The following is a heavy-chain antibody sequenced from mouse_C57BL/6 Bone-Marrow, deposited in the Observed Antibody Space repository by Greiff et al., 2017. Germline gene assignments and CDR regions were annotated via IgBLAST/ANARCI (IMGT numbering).Heavy chain of an antibody. CDR3: ARDIASDY. Sequence: EVHLVESGPVLVKPGASVKMSCKASGYTFTDYYMNWVKQSHGKSLEWIGVINPYNGGTSYNQKFKGKATLTVEKSSSTAYMELNSLTSEDSAVYYCARDIASDYWGQGTTLTVSS. J-gene: IGHJ2*01. CDR2: INPYNGGT. V-gene: IGHV1-19*01. CDR1: GYTFTDYY.